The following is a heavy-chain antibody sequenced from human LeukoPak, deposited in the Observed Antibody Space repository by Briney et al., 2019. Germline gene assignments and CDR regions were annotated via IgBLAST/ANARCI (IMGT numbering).Heavy chain of an antibody. CDR1: GFTFSNYA. V-gene: IGHV3-64*01. J-gene: IGHJ6*02. D-gene: IGHD3-10*02. Sequence: GGSLRLSCAASGFTFSNYAMHWVRQAPGKGLEYVSAISSNGGSTYYANSVKGRFTISRDNSKNTLYLQMGSLRAEDMAVYYCARVNIYYGMDVWGQGTTVTVSS. CDR2: ISSNGGST. CDR3: ARVNIYYGMDV.